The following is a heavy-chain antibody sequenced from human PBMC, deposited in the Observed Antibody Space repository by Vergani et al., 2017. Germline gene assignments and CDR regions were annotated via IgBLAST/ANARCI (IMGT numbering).Heavy chain of an antibody. Sequence: EVQLVESGGGLVKPGGSLRLSCAASGFTFSSYSMNWVRQAPGKGLEWVSSISSSSSYIYYADSVKGRFTISRDNSKNTLYLQMNSLRAEDTAVYYCAKFAAAAGKTNDYWGQGTLVTVSS. J-gene: IGHJ4*02. CDR2: ISSSSSYI. CDR1: GFTFSSYS. V-gene: IGHV3-21*01. D-gene: IGHD6-13*01. CDR3: AKFAAAAGKTNDY.